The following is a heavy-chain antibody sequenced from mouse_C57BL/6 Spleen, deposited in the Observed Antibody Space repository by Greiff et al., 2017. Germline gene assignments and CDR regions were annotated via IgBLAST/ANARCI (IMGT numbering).Heavy chain of an antibody. Sequence: DVKLVESGPGMVKPSQSLSLTCTVTGYSITSGYDWHWIRHFPGNKLEWMGYISYSGSTNYNPSLKSRISITHDTSKNHFFLKLNSVTTEDTATYYCARDSSYGAWFAYWGQGTLVTVSA. V-gene: IGHV3-1*01. CDR1: GYSITSGYD. CDR3: ARDSSYGAWFAY. D-gene: IGHD1-1*01. J-gene: IGHJ3*01. CDR2: ISYSGST.